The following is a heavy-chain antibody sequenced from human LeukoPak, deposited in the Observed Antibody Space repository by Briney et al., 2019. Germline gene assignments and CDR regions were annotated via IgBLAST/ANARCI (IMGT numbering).Heavy chain of an antibody. CDR1: VGSLSSYY. CDR2: IYYSGST. CDR3: RGWVASGAFDI. D-gene: IGHD5-12*01. Sequence: PSETLSLTCTDPVGSLSSYYWSWIRQPPGKGREWIGYIYYSGSTNYNPSLKSRVTISVDTSKNQFSLKLSSVTAADTAVYYWRGWVASGAFDIWGQGTMVTVPS. V-gene: IGHV4-59*01. J-gene: IGHJ3*02.